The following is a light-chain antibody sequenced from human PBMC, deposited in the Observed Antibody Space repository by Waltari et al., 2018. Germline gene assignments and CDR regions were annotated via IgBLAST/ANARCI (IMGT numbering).Light chain of an antibody. CDR1: QSVSSY. J-gene: IGKJ1*01. CDR3: QQRSNWPRT. V-gene: IGKV3-11*01. CDR2: DAS. Sequence: EIVLTQSPATLSLSPGERDTLSCRASQSVSSYLAWYQQKPGQAPRLLIYDASNRATGIPARFSGSGSETDFTLTISSLEPEDFAVYYCQQRSNWPRTFGQGTKVEIK.